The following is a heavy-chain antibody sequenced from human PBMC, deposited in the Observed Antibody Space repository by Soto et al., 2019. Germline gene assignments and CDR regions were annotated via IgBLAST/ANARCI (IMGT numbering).Heavy chain of an antibody. CDR2: IYYSGST. CDR1: RGSISSGGYY. Sequence: QVQLQESGPGLVKPSQTLSLTCTVSRGSISSGGYYWSWIRQHPGKGLEWIGYIYYSGSTYYNPSLKSRVTISVDTSKNQFCLKLSSVTAADTAVYYCARKATVTTCFDYWGQGSLVTVSS. CDR3: ARKATVTTCFDY. D-gene: IGHD4-17*01. V-gene: IGHV4-31*03. J-gene: IGHJ4*02.